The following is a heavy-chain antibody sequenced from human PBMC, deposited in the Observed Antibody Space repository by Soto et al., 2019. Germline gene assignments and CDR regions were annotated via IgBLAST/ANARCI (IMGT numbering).Heavy chain of an antibody. J-gene: IGHJ4*02. CDR2: IRPAYGNT. D-gene: IGHD5-18*01. Sequence: GASVKVSCKASGGTFSSYTISWMRQAPGQGLEWIGIIRPAYGNTEYAQAFQGRVSINRDTATSTIYMELSSLKSEDTAVFYCAREPPDGYRFDYWGQGAQVTVSS. V-gene: IGHV1-46*03. CDR1: GGTFSSYT. CDR3: AREPPDGYRFDY.